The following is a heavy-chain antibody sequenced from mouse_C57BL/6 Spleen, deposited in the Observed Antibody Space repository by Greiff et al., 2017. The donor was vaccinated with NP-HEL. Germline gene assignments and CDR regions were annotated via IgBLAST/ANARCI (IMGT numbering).Heavy chain of an antibody. J-gene: IGHJ4*01. CDR1: GFTFSDYG. D-gene: IGHD1-1*01. CDR3: SRRVLRFYAMDY. CDR2: ISSGSSNT. Sequence: EVMLVESGGGLVKPGGSLKLSCAASGFTFSDYGMHWVRQAPEKGLEWVAYISSGSSNTYYADTVKGRFTISRDNAKNTLFLQMTSLRSEDTAMYYCSRRVLRFYAMDYWGQGTSVTVSS. V-gene: IGHV5-17*01.